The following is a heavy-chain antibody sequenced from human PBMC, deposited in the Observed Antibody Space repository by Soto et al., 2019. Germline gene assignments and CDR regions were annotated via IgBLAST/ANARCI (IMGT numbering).Heavy chain of an antibody. J-gene: IGHJ4*02. V-gene: IGHV1-18*01. Sequence: QVHLVQSGAEVNKPGASVKVSCKGSGYGFTTDGITWVRQAPGQGLEWMAWISAHNGNTNYAQKLQGRVTVTRDTSTSTAYMELRSLRSDDTAVYYCARGRYGDYWGQGALVTVSS. CDR3: ARGRYGDY. CDR1: GYGFTTDG. CDR2: ISAHNGNT. D-gene: IGHD1-1*01.